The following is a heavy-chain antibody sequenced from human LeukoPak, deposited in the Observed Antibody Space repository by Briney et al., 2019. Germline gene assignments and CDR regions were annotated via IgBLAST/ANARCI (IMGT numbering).Heavy chain of an antibody. D-gene: IGHD1-26*01. J-gene: IGHJ4*02. CDR1: GFTFSNYG. CDR2: ISYDGSNK. CDR3: AKNSGSTAL. V-gene: IGHV3-30*18. Sequence: GGSLRLSCAASGFTFSNYGMHWVRQAPGKGLEWVSVISYDGSNKYYADSVKGRFTISRDNSKNTLYLQMNSLRTEDTAVYYCAKNSGSTALWGQGTLVTVSS.